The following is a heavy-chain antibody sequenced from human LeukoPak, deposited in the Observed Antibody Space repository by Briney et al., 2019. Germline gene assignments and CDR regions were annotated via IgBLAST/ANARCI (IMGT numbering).Heavy chain of an antibody. J-gene: IGHJ4*02. CDR2: ISWNSGSI. CDR3: AKGYYYDSSGYSDY. CDR1: GFTFDDYA. V-gene: IGHV3-9*01. D-gene: IGHD3-22*01. Sequence: PGGSLRLSCAASGFTFDDYAMPWVRQAPGKGLEWVSGISWNSGSIGYADSVKGRFTISRDNAKNSLYLQMNSLRAEDTALYYCAKGYYYDSSGYSDYWGQGTLVTVSS.